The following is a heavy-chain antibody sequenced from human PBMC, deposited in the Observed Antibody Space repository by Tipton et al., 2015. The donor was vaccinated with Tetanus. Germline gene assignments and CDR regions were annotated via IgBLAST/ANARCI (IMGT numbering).Heavy chain of an antibody. CDR1: GGSMSTYY. CDR3: ARGWSECSSWSCSPFDS. Sequence: TLSLTCTASGGSMSTYYWSWIRQPPGKGLEWIGYVYYTGSTDYNPSLKSRVTISVDTSKSQFSLRLTSVTAADTAVYYCARGWSECSSWSCSPFDSWGQGTLVTVSS. J-gene: IGHJ4*02. V-gene: IGHV4-59*01. CDR2: VYYTGST. D-gene: IGHD2-2*01.